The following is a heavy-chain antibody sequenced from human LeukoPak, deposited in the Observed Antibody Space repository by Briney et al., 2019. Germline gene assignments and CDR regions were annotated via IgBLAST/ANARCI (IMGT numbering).Heavy chain of an antibody. J-gene: IGHJ5*02. CDR2: MNPNSGNT. V-gene: IGHV1-8*01. Sequence: ASVKVSCKASGYTFTSYDINWVRQATGQGLEWMGWMNPNSGNTGYAQKFQGRVTMTRNTSISTDYMELSSLRSEDTAVYYCARVGLGYCSDGSCYGDWFDPWGQGTLVTVSS. CDR1: GYTFTSYD. CDR3: ARVGLGYCSDGSCYGDWFDP. D-gene: IGHD2-15*01.